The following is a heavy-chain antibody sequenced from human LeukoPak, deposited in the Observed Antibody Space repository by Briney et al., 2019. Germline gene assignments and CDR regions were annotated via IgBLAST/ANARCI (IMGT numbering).Heavy chain of an antibody. Sequence: ASVKVSCKASGLTFTNDYIHWVRQAPGHGLEWMGWINPNSGGTNYAQKFQGRVTMTRDTSISTAYMELSRLRSDDTAVYYCARDVRAVAGHFDYWGQGTLVTVSS. J-gene: IGHJ4*02. V-gene: IGHV1-2*02. D-gene: IGHD6-19*01. CDR2: INPNSGGT. CDR1: GLTFTNDY. CDR3: ARDVRAVAGHFDY.